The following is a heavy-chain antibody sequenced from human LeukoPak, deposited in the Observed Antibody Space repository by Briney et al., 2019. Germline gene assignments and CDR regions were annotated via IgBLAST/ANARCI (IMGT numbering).Heavy chain of an antibody. CDR2: IKKDGSEK. V-gene: IGHV3-7*04. D-gene: IGHD5-18*01. CDR1: GFTFSSYC. Sequence: GGSLRLSCTASGFTFSSYCMSWVRQAPGKGLEWVANIKKDGSEKYYVDSVKGRFTISRDNSKNALYLQMDSLRADDTAVYYCAGVDAAMPDAFDIWGQGTTVTVSS. J-gene: IGHJ3*02. CDR3: AGVDAAMPDAFDI.